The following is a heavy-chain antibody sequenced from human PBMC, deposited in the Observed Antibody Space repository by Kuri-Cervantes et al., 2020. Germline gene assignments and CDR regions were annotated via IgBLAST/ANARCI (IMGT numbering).Heavy chain of an antibody. Sequence: LSLTCAASGFIFNSYGMTWARLAPGKGLEWLSSISAIGDRTFYADSVRGRVTISRDNSKNTPSLQLDSLRAEDAALYYCAKMSYYYGSSPWLIDSWGQGALVTVSS. D-gene: IGHD3-10*01. CDR3: AKMSYYYGSSPWLIDS. J-gene: IGHJ4*02. CDR2: ISAIGDRT. V-gene: IGHV3-23*01. CDR1: GFIFNSYG.